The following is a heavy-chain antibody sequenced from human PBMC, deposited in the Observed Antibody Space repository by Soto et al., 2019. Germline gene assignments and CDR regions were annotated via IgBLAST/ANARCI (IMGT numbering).Heavy chain of an antibody. D-gene: IGHD1-1*01. V-gene: IGHV3-30*18. J-gene: IGHJ6*02. CDR2: ISYEGSHK. Sequence: GGSLRLSCVASGFFFSSHGMYWVRQAPGRGLEWVALISYEGSHKYYVDSVKGRFTISRDNSKKTVCLHMTSLRAEDTALYYCAKDFELPDGDYYHYGMDVWGQGTTVTVSS. CDR1: GFFFSSHG. CDR3: AKDFELPDGDYYHYGMDV.